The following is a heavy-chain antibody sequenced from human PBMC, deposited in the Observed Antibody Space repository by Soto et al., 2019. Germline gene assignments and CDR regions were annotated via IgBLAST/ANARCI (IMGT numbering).Heavy chain of an antibody. D-gene: IGHD3-10*01. J-gene: IGHJ5*02. CDR3: ARTSPRGSGTWFDP. CDR1: GGSISSDDYY. CDR2: IYHSGSS. Sequence: QVKLQESGPGLVKPSQTLSLTCNVSGGSISSDDYYWSWIRQPPGKGLEWIGYIYHSGSSYYNPSLQSRVTISIDTSKNKLSLKLSSVTAADSAVYYCARTSPRGSGTWFDPWGQGTLVTVSS. V-gene: IGHV4-30-4*01.